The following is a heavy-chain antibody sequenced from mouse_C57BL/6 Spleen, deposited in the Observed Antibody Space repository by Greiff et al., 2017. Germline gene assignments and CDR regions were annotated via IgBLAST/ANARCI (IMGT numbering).Heavy chain of an antibody. CDR3: ARKELGRDAMDY. CDR1: GYTFTSYW. D-gene: IGHD4-1*01. J-gene: IGHJ4*01. V-gene: IGHV1-59*01. CDR2: IDPSDSYT. Sequence: QVQLQQPGAELVRPGTSVKLSCKASGYTFTSYWMHWVKQRPGQGLEWIGVIDPSDSYTNYNQKFKGKATLTVDTSSSTAYMQLSSLTSEDSAVYYCARKELGRDAMDYWGQGTSVTVSS.